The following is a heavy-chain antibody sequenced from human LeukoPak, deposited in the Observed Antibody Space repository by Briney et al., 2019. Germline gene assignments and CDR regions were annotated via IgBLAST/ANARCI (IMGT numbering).Heavy chain of an antibody. CDR2: ISSSSSYI. V-gene: IGHV3-21*01. CDR3: VRDIDYYGSDALLDI. D-gene: IGHD3-10*01. J-gene: IGHJ3*02. Sequence: PGGSLRLSCAASGFTFSSYSMNWVRQAPGKGLEWVSSISSSSSYIYYADSVKGRFTISRDNAKNSLYLQMNSLRAEDTAVYYCVRDIDYYGSDALLDIWGQGTMVTVSS. CDR1: GFTFSSYS.